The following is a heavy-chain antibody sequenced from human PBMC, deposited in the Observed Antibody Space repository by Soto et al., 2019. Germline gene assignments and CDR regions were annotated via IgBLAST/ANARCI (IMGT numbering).Heavy chain of an antibody. J-gene: IGHJ3*02. CDR3: AKDIVVRGFMSSFDI. D-gene: IGHD3-10*01. V-gene: IGHV3-9*01. CDR2: ISWNSGRI. CDR1: GFTFDNYA. Sequence: GGSLRLSCAASGFTFDNYAMHWVRQAPGKGLEWDSGISWNSGRIGYADSVKGRFTISRDNAKNTLYLQMNSLGAEDTALYYCAKDIVVRGFMSSFDIWGQGTMVTVSS.